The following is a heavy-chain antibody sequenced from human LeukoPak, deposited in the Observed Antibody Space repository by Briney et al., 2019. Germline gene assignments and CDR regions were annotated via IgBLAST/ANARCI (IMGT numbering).Heavy chain of an antibody. V-gene: IGHV3-11*01. CDR2: ISSSGSTI. CDR3: ARANYSSSHQGKNYYYGMDV. Sequence: KSGGSLRLSCAASGFTFSDYYMSWIRQAPGKGLEWVSYISSSGSTIYYADSVKGRFTISRDNAKNSLYLQMNSLRAEDTAVYYCARANYSSSHQGKNYYYGMDVWGQGTTVTVSS. J-gene: IGHJ6*02. CDR1: GFTFSDYY. D-gene: IGHD6-13*01.